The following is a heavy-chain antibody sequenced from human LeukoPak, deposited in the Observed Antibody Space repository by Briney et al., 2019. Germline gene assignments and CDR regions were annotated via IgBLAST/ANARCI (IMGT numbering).Heavy chain of an antibody. J-gene: IGHJ4*02. CDR2: IYFRGST. D-gene: IGHD2/OR15-2a*01. CDR1: GGSITRGGDY. Sequence: PSETLSLTCSVSGGSITRGGDYWSWIRQHPGKGLEWIGYIYFRGSTYYNPSLKSRISISADTSKNQFSLKLSSVTAEDTATYYCARGTCSNSGCRPYFDYWGQGTQVTVSS. CDR3: ARGTCSNSGCRPYFDY. V-gene: IGHV4-31*03.